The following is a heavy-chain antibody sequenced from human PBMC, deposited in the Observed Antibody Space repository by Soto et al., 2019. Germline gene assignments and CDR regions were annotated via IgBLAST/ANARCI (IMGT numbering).Heavy chain of an antibody. CDR3: ARGTIAARKTDYYYYMDV. D-gene: IGHD6-6*01. CDR2: IIPILGIA. V-gene: IGHV1-69*02. CDR1: GGTFSSYT. Sequence: QVQLVQSGAEVKKPGSSVKVSCKASGGTFSSYTISWVRQAPGQGLEWMGRIIPILGIANYAQKFQGRVTITADKATSTAYMELSSLRSEDTAVYYCARGTIAARKTDYYYYMDVWGKGTTVTVSS. J-gene: IGHJ6*03.